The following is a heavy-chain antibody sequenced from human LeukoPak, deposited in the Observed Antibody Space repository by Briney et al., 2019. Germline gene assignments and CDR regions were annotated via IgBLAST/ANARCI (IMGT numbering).Heavy chain of an antibody. CDR2: ISSSSSYI. Sequence: GGSLRLSCAASGSTFSSYSMNWVRQAPGKGLEWVSSISSSSSYIYYADSVKGRFTISRDNAKNSLYLQMNSLRAEDTAVYYCARWGGYSGYDPDYWGQGTLVTVSS. D-gene: IGHD5-12*01. CDR1: GSTFSSYS. CDR3: ARWGGYSGYDPDY. J-gene: IGHJ4*02. V-gene: IGHV3-21*01.